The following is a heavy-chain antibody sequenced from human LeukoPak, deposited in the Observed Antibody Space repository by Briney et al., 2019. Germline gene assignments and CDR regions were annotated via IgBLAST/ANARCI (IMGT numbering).Heavy chain of an antibody. CDR1: GYTFTSYG. D-gene: IGHD3-22*01. V-gene: IGHV1-18*01. J-gene: IGHJ3*02. CDR3: ARVKTKYYYDSSGNAFDI. Sequence: ASVKVSCKASGYTFTSYGISWVRQAPGQGLEWMGWISAYNGITNYAQKLQGRVTMTTDTSTSTAYMELRSLRSDDTAVYYCARVKTKYYYDSSGNAFDIWGQGTMVTVSS. CDR2: ISAYNGIT.